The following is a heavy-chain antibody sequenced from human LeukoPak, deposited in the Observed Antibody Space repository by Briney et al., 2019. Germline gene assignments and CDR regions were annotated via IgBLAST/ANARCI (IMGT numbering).Heavy chain of an antibody. CDR3: ARDYCSSTSCLFDY. CDR1: GYSLTGYH. CDR2: INPNSGDT. Sequence: GAPVKVSCKASGYSLTGYHMHWVRQAPGQGLEWMGRINPNSGDTNYAQKFQGRVTMTRDTSISTAYMELSRLRSDDTAVYYCARDYCSSTSCLFDYWGQGTLVTVSS. J-gene: IGHJ4*02. V-gene: IGHV1-2*06. D-gene: IGHD2-2*01.